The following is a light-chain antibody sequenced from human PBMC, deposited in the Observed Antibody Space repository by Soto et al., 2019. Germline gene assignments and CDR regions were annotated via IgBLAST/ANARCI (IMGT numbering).Light chain of an antibody. J-gene: IGLJ3*02. CDR3: AAWDDSLSGWV. CDR2: RNN. V-gene: IGLV1-47*01. Sequence: QSVLTQPPSASGTPGQRVTISCSGSSSNIGSNYVYWYQQLPGTAPKLLIYRNNQRPSGVPGRCSGTKSGTSASMAISGLRDEDEADYYCAAWDDSLSGWVFGGGTKVTVL. CDR1: SSNIGSNY.